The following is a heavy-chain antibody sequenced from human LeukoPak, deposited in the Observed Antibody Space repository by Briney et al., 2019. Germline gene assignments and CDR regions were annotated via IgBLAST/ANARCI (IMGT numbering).Heavy chain of an antibody. CDR3: ARAGYCSGGSCSPSLYYYYYMDV. J-gene: IGHJ6*03. V-gene: IGHV4-30-4*07. CDR2: IYYSGST. D-gene: IGHD2-15*01. CDR1: GGSIRSGGYS. Sequence: SETLSLTCAVSGGSIRSGGYSWSWIRRPPGKGLEWIGYIYYSGSTYYNPSLKSRVTISVDTSKNQFSLKLSSVTAADTAVYYCARAGYCSGGSCSPSLYYYYYMDVWGKGTTVTVSS.